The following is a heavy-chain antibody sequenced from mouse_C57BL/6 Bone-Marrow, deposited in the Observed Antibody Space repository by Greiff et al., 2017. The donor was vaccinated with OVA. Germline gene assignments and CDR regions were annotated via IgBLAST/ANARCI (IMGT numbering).Heavy chain of an antibody. Sequence: EVQVVESGGDLVKPGGSLKLSCAASGFTFSSYGMSWVRQTPDKMLEWVATISSGGSYTYYPDSVKGRFTISRDNAKNTLYLQMSSLKSEDTAMYYCERLYDGRRDAMDYWGQGTSVTVSS. CDR1: GFTFSSYG. D-gene: IGHD2-3*01. CDR3: ERLYDGRRDAMDY. CDR2: ISSGGSYT. J-gene: IGHJ4*01. V-gene: IGHV5-6*01.